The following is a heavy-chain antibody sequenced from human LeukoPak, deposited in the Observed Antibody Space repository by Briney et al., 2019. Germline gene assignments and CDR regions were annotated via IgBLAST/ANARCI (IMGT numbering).Heavy chain of an antibody. D-gene: IGHD6-19*01. CDR1: GGSISSGDYY. Sequence: SETLSLTCTVSGGSISSGDYYWGWIRQPPGKGLEWIGSIYYSGSTDYNPSLKSRVTISIDTSNNQFSLKLNSVTAADTAVYYCARVGGWYYFDHWGQGALVTVSS. CDR3: ARVGGWYYFDH. V-gene: IGHV4-39*07. CDR2: IYYSGST. J-gene: IGHJ4*02.